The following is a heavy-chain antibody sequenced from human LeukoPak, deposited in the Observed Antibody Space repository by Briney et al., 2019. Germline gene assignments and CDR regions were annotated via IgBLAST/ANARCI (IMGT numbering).Heavy chain of an antibody. CDR2: INPNSGGT. D-gene: IGHD1-7*01. V-gene: IGHV1-2*02. CDR1: GYTFTGDY. CDR3: ARAGDGLELRAQFDP. J-gene: IGHJ5*02. Sequence: ASVKVSCKASGYTFTGDYMHWVRQAPGQGREWMGWINPNSGGTNYAQKFQGRVTMTRDTSISTAYMELSRLRSDDTAVYYCARAGDGLELRAQFDPWGQGTLVTVSS.